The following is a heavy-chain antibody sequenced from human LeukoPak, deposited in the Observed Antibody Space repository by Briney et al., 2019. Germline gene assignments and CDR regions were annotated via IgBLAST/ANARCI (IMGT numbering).Heavy chain of an antibody. D-gene: IGHD3-10*01. CDR3: ARDLSGSGSYPDY. J-gene: IGHJ4*02. CDR2: INAGNGNT. V-gene: IGHV1-3*01. Sequence: ASVKVSCKASGYTFTSYAMHWVRQAPGQRLEWMGWINAGNGNTKYSQKFQGRVTITGDTSASTAYMELSSLRSEDTAVYYCARDLSGSGSYPDYWGQGTLVTVSS. CDR1: GYTFTSYA.